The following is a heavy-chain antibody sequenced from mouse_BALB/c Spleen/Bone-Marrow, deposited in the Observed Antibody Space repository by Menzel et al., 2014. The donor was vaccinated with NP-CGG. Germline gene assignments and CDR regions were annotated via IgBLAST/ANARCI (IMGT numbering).Heavy chain of an antibody. Sequence: DVQLQESGGGLVQPGGSLKLSCAASGFDFSRYWMSWVRQAPGKGLEWIGEINPDSSTINYTPSLKDKFIISRDNAKNTLYLQMSKVRPEDTALYYCARQGYYGKGDYWGQGTTLTVSS. CDR3: ARQGYYGKGDY. D-gene: IGHD2-1*01. CDR1: GFDFSRYW. J-gene: IGHJ2*01. V-gene: IGHV4-1*02. CDR2: INPDSSTI.